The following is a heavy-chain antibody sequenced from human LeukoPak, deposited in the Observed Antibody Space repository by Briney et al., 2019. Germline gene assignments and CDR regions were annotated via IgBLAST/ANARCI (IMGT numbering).Heavy chain of an antibody. CDR2: VTSSSSHI. D-gene: IGHD4-11*01. CDR3: ARVMMGATVTTFHYYCMDV. CDR1: GFTFSSYS. Sequence: GGSLRLSCAASGFTFSSYSMNWVRQAPGKGLERVASVTSSSSHIYYADSVKGRFTISRDNAKNALYLQMNSLRAEDTAIYYCARVMMGATVTTFHYYCMDVWGVGTTVTVSS. V-gene: IGHV3-21*01. J-gene: IGHJ6*03.